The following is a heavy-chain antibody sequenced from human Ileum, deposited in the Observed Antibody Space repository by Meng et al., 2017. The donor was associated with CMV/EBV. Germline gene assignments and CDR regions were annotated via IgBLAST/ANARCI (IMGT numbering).Heavy chain of an antibody. D-gene: IGHD6-6*01. J-gene: IGHJ5*02. CDR1: GFSLTTNVES. CDR3: VHRYSSSSGQVS. V-gene: IGHV2-5*02. CDR2: IHGGGGK. Sequence: QITLKESGPTLVKPTQTLTLPCTFSGFSLTTNVESVGWIRQPPGKALEWLALIHGGGGKQYSPSLQSRLTATRDTSKNQVVLTMTNMDPVDTATYYCVHRYSSSSGQVSWGQGTLVTVSS.